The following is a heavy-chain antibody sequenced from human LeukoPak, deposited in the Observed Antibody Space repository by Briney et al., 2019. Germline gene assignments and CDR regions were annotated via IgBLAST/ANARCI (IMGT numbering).Heavy chain of an antibody. V-gene: IGHV3-20*04. J-gene: IGHJ3*02. CDR3: ARLGVGATRDAFDI. D-gene: IGHD1-26*01. CDR1: GFTFDDYG. Sequence: GGSLRLSCAASGFTFDDYGMSWVRQAPGKGLEWVSGINWNGGSTGYADSVKGRFTISRDNAKNSLYLQMNSLRAEDTALYYCARLGVGATRDAFDIWGQGTLVTVSS. CDR2: INWNGGST.